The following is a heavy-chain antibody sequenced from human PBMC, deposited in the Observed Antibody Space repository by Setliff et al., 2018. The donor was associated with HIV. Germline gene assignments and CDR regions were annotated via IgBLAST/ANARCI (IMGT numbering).Heavy chain of an antibody. CDR2: INPSGGLT. J-gene: IGHJ4*02. CDR1: AHPRYYY. CDR3: ARDVPISFSGSYLNY. Sequence: ASVKVSCKPSAHPRYYYMHWVRQVPGIGLQWMGVINPSGGLTDYPQKFQGRVTMTTDTSKNTLYLQMTSLRADDTAVYYCARDVPISFSGSYLNYWGQGTLVTVSS. V-gene: IGHV1-46*01. D-gene: IGHD3-10*01.